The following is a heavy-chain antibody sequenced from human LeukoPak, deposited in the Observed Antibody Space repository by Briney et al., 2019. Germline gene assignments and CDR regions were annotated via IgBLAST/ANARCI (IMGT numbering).Heavy chain of an antibody. J-gene: IGHJ4*02. CDR2: IYYSGST. V-gene: IGHV4-30-4*01. D-gene: IGHD5-12*01. CDR1: GGSISSGDYY. CDR3: AREIFVATTSPYFDY. Sequence: SQTLSLTCTVSGGSISSGDYYWSWIRQPPGQGLEWIGYIYYSGSTYYNPSLKSRVTISVDTSKNQFSLKLSSVTAADTAVYYCAREIFVATTSPYFDYWGQGTLVTVSS.